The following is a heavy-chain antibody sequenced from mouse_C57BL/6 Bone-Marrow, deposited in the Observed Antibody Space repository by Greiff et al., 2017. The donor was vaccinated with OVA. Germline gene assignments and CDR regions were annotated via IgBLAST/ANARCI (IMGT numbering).Heavy chain of an antibody. CDR2: INSDGGST. Sequence: EVKVEESGGGLVQPGESLKLSCESNEYEFPSHDMPWVRKTPEKRLELVAAINSDGGSTYYPDTMERRFIISRDNTKKTLYLQMSSLRSEDTALYYCARHDGYYAWFAYWGQGTLVTVSA. V-gene: IGHV5-2*03. D-gene: IGHD2-3*01. CDR1: EYEFPSHD. J-gene: IGHJ3*01. CDR3: ARHDGYYAWFAY.